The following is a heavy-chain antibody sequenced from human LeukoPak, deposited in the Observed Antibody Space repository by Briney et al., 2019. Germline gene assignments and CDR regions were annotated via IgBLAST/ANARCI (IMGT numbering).Heavy chain of an antibody. CDR2: ISYDGSNR. CDR1: GFTFSSYG. CDR3: AKVRGPGDVSGWYYFDY. D-gene: IGHD6-19*01. J-gene: IGHJ4*02. V-gene: IGHV3-30*18. Sequence: GGSLRLSCVASGFTFSSYGMHWVRQAPGKGLEWEAFISYDGSNRYYVDSVKGRFTISRDNSKNTLYLQMNSLRPEDTAVYYCAKVRGPGDVSGWYYFDYWGQGTLVTVSS.